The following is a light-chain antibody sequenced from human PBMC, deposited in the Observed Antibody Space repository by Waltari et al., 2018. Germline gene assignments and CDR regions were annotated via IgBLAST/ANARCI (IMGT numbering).Light chain of an antibody. Sequence: DIVMTQTPLSLPISPGEPASISCRSSQSLLHSNGNTYLHWSLQKPGQSPQLLIYGGSNRASGVPDRVSGTGSGTDFTLKISKVEAEDVGIYYCVQAITFPLTFGGGTKVEIK. J-gene: IGKJ4*01. V-gene: IGKV2-40*01. CDR1: QSLLHSNGNTY. CDR3: VQAITFPLT. CDR2: GGS.